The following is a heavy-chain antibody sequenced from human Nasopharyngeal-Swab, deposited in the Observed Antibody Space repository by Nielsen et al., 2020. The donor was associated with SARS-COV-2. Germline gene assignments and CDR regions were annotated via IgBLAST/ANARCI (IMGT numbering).Heavy chain of an antibody. CDR2: IWYDRSNK. CDR3: ARDTLGMIDY. Sequence: WIRQPPGKGLEWVAVIWYDRSNKYYADSVKGRFTISRDNSKDTLYLQMNSLRAEDTAVYYCARDTLGMIDYWGQGTLVTVSS. V-gene: IGHV3-33*01. J-gene: IGHJ4*02. D-gene: IGHD1-26*01.